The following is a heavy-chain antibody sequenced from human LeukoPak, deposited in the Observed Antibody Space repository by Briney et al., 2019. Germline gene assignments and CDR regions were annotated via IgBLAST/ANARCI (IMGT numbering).Heavy chain of an antibody. CDR2: FYYGGTT. Sequence: SETLSLTCTLSGGSVSTTSHYWGWIRQPPGKGLEWIGNFYYGGTTYYTPSLKSRVTISVDTSKNQFSLKLTSVTAADTAVYYCARATRFGEPSWFDPWGHGTLVTVSS. D-gene: IGHD3-10*01. V-gene: IGHV4-39*07. CDR1: GGSVSTTSHY. J-gene: IGHJ5*02. CDR3: ARATRFGEPSWFDP.